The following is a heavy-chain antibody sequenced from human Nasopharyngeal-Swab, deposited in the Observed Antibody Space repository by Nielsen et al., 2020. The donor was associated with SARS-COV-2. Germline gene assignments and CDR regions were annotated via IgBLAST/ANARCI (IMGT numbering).Heavy chain of an antibody. CDR2: IYPGDSDT. J-gene: IGHJ4*02. CDR3: ARLLLSKYFDY. Sequence: KVSCKGSGYIFSNYWIGWVRQMPGKGLEWMGIIYPGDSDTRYSPSFQGQVTISADKSISTTYLQWSSLKASDTAMYYCARLLLSKYFDYWGQGTLVTVSS. CDR1: GYIFSNYW. V-gene: IGHV5-51*01.